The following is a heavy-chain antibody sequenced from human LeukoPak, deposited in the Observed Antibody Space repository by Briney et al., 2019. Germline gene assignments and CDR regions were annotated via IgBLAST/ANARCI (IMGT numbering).Heavy chain of an antibody. CDR1: GGTFSSYA. D-gene: IGHD3-22*01. J-gene: IGHJ4*02. Sequence: SVKVSCKASGGTFSSYAISWVRQAPGQGLEWMGGIIPIFGTANYAQKFQGRVTITADESTSTAYMELSSLRSEDTAVYYCASRKGYYYDSGGYYYSRFDYWGQGTLVTVSS. V-gene: IGHV1-69*13. CDR2: IIPIFGTA. CDR3: ASRKGYYYDSGGYYYSRFDY.